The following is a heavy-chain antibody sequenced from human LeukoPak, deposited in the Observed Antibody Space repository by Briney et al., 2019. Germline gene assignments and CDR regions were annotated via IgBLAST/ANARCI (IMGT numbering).Heavy chain of an antibody. CDR1: GVTFSSYD. D-gene: IGHD3-16*01. V-gene: IGHV3-13*01. J-gene: IGHJ3*02. Sequence: GGSLRLSCAASGVTFSSYDMHWVRQATRKGLERVSAIGTACDTYYPGSVKGRFTISRENAKNSLYLRMNSLRAGDTAVYYCARAAYTRGAFDIWGQGKMVTVSS. CDR3: ARAAYTRGAFDI. CDR2: IGTACDT.